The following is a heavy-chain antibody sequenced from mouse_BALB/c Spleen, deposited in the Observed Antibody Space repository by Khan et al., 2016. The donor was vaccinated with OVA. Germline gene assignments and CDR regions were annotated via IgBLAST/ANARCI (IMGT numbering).Heavy chain of an antibody. J-gene: IGHJ4*01. CDR3: AKWGDVYAVDY. Sequence: QVQLKQSGPGLVAPSQSLPITCTVSGFSLTSYGVNWVRQPPGKGLEWLGVIWGDGSTNYHSALISRLSISKDNSKSQLFLKLNSLQTDDTATYYCAKWGDVYAVDYWGQGTSVTVAS. V-gene: IGHV2-3*01. CDR2: IWGDGST. D-gene: IGHD2-13*01. CDR1: GFSLTSYG.